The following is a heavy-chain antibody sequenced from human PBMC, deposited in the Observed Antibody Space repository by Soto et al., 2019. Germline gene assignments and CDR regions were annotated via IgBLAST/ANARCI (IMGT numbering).Heavy chain of an antibody. CDR3: AKATAAAGTSSWFDP. J-gene: IGHJ5*02. Sequence: PGGSLRLSCAASGFTFSSYAMSWVRQAPGKGLEWVSAISGSGGSTYYADSVEGRFTISRDNSKNTLYRQMNSLRAEDTAVYYCAKATAAAGTSSWFDPWGQGTLVTVSS. D-gene: IGHD6-13*01. V-gene: IGHV3-23*01. CDR2: ISGSGGST. CDR1: GFTFSSYA.